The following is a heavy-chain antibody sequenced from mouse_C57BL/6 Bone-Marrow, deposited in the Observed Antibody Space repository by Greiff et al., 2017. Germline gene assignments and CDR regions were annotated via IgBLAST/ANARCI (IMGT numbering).Heavy chain of an antibody. Sequence: QVQLKQSGAELVRPGTSVKVSCKASGYAFTNYLIEWVKQRPGQGLEWIGVINPGSGGTNYNEKFKGKATLTADKSSSTAYMRLSSLTSEDSAVYFCAGFYYYGSSLFDYWGQGTTLTVSS. D-gene: IGHD1-1*01. CDR1: GYAFTNYL. CDR2: INPGSGGT. CDR3: AGFYYYGSSLFDY. V-gene: IGHV1-54*01. J-gene: IGHJ2*01.